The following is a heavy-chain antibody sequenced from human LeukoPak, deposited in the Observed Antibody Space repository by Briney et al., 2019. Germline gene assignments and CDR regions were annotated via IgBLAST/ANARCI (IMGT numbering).Heavy chain of an antibody. D-gene: IGHD3-3*01. CDR3: ARANSFWSGYYTPPLYYYYYMDV. Sequence: PSETLSLTCAVYGGSFSGYYWGWIRQPPGKGLEWIGSIYYSGSTYYNPSLKSRVTISVDTSKNQFSLKLSSVTAADTAVYYCARANSFWSGYYTPPLYYYYYMDVWGKGTTVTVSS. J-gene: IGHJ6*03. CDR2: IYYSGST. CDR1: GGSFSGYY. V-gene: IGHV4-34*01.